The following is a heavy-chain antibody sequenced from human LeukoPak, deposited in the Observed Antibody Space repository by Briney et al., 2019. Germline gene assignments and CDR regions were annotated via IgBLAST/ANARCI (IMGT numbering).Heavy chain of an antibody. CDR3: ARRFIYCSSTSCPDY. J-gene: IGHJ4*02. Sequence: PSETLSLTCAVSGYSISSGYYWGWIRQPPGKGLEWIGSIYHSGSTYYNPSLKSRVTISVDTSKNQFSLKLSSVTAADTAVYYCARRFIYCSSTSCPDYWGQGTLVTVSS. CDR2: IYHSGST. V-gene: IGHV4-38-2*01. D-gene: IGHD2-2*01. CDR1: GYSISSGYY.